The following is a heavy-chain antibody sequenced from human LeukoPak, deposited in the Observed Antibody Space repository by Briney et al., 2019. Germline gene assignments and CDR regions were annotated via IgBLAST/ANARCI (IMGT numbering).Heavy chain of an antibody. J-gene: IGHJ3*02. CDR1: GGSISSGGYY. Sequence: PSQTLSLTCTVSGGSISSGGYYWSWIRQHPGKGLEWIGYIYYSGSTYYNPSLKSRITISVDTSENRFSLKLSSVTATDTAVYYCARDCSGGSCYGAFDIWGQGIMVTVSS. CDR3: ARDCSGGSCYGAFDI. V-gene: IGHV4-30-4*08. D-gene: IGHD2-15*01. CDR2: IYYSGST.